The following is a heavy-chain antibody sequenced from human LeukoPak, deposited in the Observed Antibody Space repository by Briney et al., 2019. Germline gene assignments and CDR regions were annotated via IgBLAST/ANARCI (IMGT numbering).Heavy chain of an antibody. D-gene: IGHD6-19*01. CDR2: ISCDGGST. CDR1: GFPFDDYT. Sequence: PGGALRLSCAASGFPFDDYTMHWVRPAPGEGLGWVSLISCDGGSTYYADSVKGRFTISRDNSKNSLYLQMNSLRTEDTALYYCAKDGSSSGWYYFDYWGQGTLVTVSS. V-gene: IGHV3-43*01. J-gene: IGHJ4*02. CDR3: AKDGSSSGWYYFDY.